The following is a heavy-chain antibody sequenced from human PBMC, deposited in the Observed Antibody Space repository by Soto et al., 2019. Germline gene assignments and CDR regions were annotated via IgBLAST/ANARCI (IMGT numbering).Heavy chain of an antibody. J-gene: IGHJ6*02. CDR1: GFTFSSYA. CDR2: ISYDGSNK. V-gene: IGHV3-30-3*01. Sequence: GGSLRLSCAASGFTFSSYAMHWVRQAPGKGLEWVAVISYDGSNKYYADSVKGRFTISRDNSKNTLYLQMNSLRAEDTAVYYCARAPYSGSYWGYYCYGMDVWGQGTTVTVSS. D-gene: IGHD1-26*01. CDR3: ARAPYSGSYWGYYCYGMDV.